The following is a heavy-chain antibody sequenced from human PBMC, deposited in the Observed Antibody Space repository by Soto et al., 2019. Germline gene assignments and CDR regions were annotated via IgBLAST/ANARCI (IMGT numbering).Heavy chain of an antibody. J-gene: IGHJ6*03. CDR1: GYTFTSYA. CDR3: ARDRSGGSVPGYMDV. D-gene: IGHD2-15*01. CDR2: INAGNGNT. V-gene: IGHV1-3*01. Sequence: QVQLVQSGAEVKKPGASVKVSCKASGYTFTSYAMHWVRQAPGQRLEWMGWINAGNGNTKYSQKFQGRVTITRDTSASTAYMELSSLRSEDTAVYYCARDRSGGSVPGYMDVWGKGTTVTVSS.